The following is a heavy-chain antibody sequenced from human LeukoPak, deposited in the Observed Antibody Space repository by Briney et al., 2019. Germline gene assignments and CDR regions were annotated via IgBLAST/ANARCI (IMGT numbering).Heavy chain of an antibody. Sequence: GRSLRLSCAASGFTFDDYAMHWVRQAPGKGLEWVSGISWNSGSIGHADSVKGRFTISRDNAKNSLYLQMNSLRAEDTALYYCAKGLKGVVIRYNWFDPWGQGTLVTVSS. V-gene: IGHV3-9*01. CDR2: ISWNSGSI. D-gene: IGHD3-3*01. CDR1: GFTFDDYA. J-gene: IGHJ5*02. CDR3: AKGLKGVVIRYNWFDP.